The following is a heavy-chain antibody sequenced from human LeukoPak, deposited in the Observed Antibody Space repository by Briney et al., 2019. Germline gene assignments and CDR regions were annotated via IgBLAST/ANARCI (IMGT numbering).Heavy chain of an antibody. D-gene: IGHD4-17*01. CDR1: GGSISSNY. CDR3: ARANDYGVHPWFDP. Sequence: PSETLSLTCTVSGGSISSNYWSWIRQPPGKGLEWIGYIYYSGSTNYNPSLKSRVTISVDTSKNQFSLKLSSVTAADTAVYYCARANDYGVHPWFDPWGQGTLVTVSS. J-gene: IGHJ5*02. V-gene: IGHV4-59*01. CDR2: IYYSGST.